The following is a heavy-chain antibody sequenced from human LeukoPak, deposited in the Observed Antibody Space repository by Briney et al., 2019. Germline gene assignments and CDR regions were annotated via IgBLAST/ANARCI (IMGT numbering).Heavy chain of an antibody. CDR2: IYTIGTT. CDR3: ARLPGYYGSGRYYYYYMDV. J-gene: IGHJ6*03. V-gene: IGHV4-4*07. Sequence: AETLSLTCTVSGGSISSYYWSWVRQPAGKGLEGIGRIYTIGTTNYTPSLKSRVTMPVAPSKNRFSLKLSSVTAAGTAVYYCARLPGYYGSGRYYYYYMDVWGKGTTVTVSS. D-gene: IGHD3-10*01. CDR1: GGSISSYY.